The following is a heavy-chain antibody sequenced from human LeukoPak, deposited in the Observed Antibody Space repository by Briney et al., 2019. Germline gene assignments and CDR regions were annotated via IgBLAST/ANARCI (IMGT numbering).Heavy chain of an antibody. CDR2: IYSADYTT. J-gene: IGHJ4*02. CDR3: ARRPAGTRTFDY. V-gene: IGHV5-51*01. CDR1: GYSFTSYW. Sequence: TGESLKISCKGSGYSFTSYWIGWVRQMPGKGLEWMGVIYSADYTTIYSPPFHGQITISADKSISTAYLQWTSLKASDTAMYYCARRPAGTRTFDYWGQGALVTVSS. D-gene: IGHD1-7*01.